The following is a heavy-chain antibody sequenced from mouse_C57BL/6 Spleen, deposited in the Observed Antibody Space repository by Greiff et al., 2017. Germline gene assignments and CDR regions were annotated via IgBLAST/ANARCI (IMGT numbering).Heavy chain of an antibody. CDR1: GFTFSDYG. V-gene: IGHV5-17*01. J-gene: IGHJ4*01. CDR2: ISSGSSTI. Sequence: EVQVVESGGGLVKPGGSLKLSCAASGFTFSDYGMHWVRQAPEKGLEWVAYISSGSSTIYYADTVKGRFTISRDNAKNTLFLQVTSLRSEVTAMYYGARRYGNRYDAMDYWGQGTSVTVSS. CDR3: ARRYGNRYDAMDY. D-gene: IGHD2-10*02.